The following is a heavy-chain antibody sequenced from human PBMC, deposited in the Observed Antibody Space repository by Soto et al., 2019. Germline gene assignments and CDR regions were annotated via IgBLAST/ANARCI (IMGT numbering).Heavy chain of an antibody. CDR3: ARGVADRMVTTLY. J-gene: IGHJ4*02. CDR2: MNPKSGNT. Sequence: GASVKVSCKASGYTFTSYDIKWVRQATGQGLGWMGWMNPKSGNTGYAQKFQGRVTMTRNTSISTAYMELSSLRSEDTAVYYCARGVADRMVTTLYWGQGTLVTVSS. V-gene: IGHV1-8*01. CDR1: GYTFTSYD. D-gene: IGHD4-17*01.